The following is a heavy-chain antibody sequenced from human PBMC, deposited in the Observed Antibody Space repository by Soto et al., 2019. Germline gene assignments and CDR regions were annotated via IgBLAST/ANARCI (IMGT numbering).Heavy chain of an antibody. Sequence: SETLSLTCTFSGGSISSSSYYWGWIRQPPGKGLEWIGNIYYSGSTYYNPSLKSRVTISVDTSKNQFSLKLSSVTAADTAVYYCARVNYDILTGFGWFDPWGQGTLVTVSS. CDR3: ARVNYDILTGFGWFDP. CDR2: IYYSGST. CDR1: GGSISSSSYY. V-gene: IGHV4-39*01. J-gene: IGHJ5*02. D-gene: IGHD3-9*01.